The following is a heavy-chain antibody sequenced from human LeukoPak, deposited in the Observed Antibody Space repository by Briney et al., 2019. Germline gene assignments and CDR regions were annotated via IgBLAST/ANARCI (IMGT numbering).Heavy chain of an antibody. CDR3: ARNLGSSSWYIY. CDR1: GFTFSSYG. D-gene: IGHD6-13*01. CDR2: IYSGGST. V-gene: IGHV3-66*01. Sequence: GGSLRLSCAASGFTFSSYGMHWVRQAPGKGLEWVSVIYSGGSTYYADSVKGRFTISRDNSKNTLYLQMNSLRAEDTAVYYCARNLGSSSWYIYWGQGTLVTVSS. J-gene: IGHJ4*02.